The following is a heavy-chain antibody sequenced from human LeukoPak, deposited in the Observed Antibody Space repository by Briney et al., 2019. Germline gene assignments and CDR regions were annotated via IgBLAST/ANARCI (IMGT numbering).Heavy chain of an antibody. J-gene: IGHJ6*03. CDR1: GFTFSSYA. D-gene: IGHD6-19*01. Sequence: GGSLRLSCAASGFTFSSYAMHWVRQAPGKGLEYVSAISSNGGSTYYANSVKGRFTISRDNSKNTLYLQMGSLRAEDMAVYYCARGVREQWLVYYYYYYMDVWGKGTTVTISS. CDR2: ISSNGGST. CDR3: ARGVREQWLVYYYYYYMDV. V-gene: IGHV3-64*01.